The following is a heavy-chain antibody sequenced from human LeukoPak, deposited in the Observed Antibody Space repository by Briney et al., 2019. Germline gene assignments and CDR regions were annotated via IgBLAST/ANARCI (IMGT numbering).Heavy chain of an antibody. V-gene: IGHV1-2*02. CDR1: GYTFTGYY. CDR3: ARDPQINWNDHLYGMDV. J-gene: IGHJ6*02. CDR2: INPNSGGK. Sequence: EASVTVSCKASGYTFTGYYMHWVRQAPGQGLAWVGWINPNSGGKNYAQKFQGRVTMTRDTSISTAYMELSRLKSDDTAVYYCARDPQINWNDHLYGMDVWGQGTTVTVSS. D-gene: IGHD1-20*01.